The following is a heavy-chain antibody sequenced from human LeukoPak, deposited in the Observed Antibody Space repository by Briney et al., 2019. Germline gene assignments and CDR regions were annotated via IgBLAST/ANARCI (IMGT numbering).Heavy chain of an antibody. V-gene: IGHV1-46*01. Sequence: ASVKVSCKASGYTFTSYYVHWVRQAPGQGLEWMGIIHPSGGSTRYAQQFQGRVTLTRDTSASTVYMELSSLNSEDTAVYFCARGAAPSFYYYYMDVWGKGTTVTVSS. CDR3: ARGAAPSFYYYYMDV. D-gene: IGHD6-13*01. CDR2: IHPSGGST. J-gene: IGHJ6*03. CDR1: GYTFTSYY.